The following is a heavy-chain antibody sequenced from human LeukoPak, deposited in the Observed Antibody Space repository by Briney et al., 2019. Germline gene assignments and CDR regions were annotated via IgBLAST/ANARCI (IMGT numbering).Heavy chain of an antibody. CDR3: ARGFGGNSDLDY. Sequence: GESLKISCKGSGYSFTSYWISWVRQMPGKGLEWMGRIDPSDSYTNYSPSFQGHVTISADKSISTAYLQWSSLKASDTAMYYCARGFGGNSDLDYWGQGTLVTVSS. CDR2: IDPSDSYT. V-gene: IGHV5-10-1*01. J-gene: IGHJ4*02. D-gene: IGHD4-23*01. CDR1: GYSFTSYW.